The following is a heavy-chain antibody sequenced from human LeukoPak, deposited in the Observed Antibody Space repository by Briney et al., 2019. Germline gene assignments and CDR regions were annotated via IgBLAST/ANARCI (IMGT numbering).Heavy chain of an antibody. CDR2: MNPNSGNT. J-gene: IGHJ4*02. V-gene: IGHV1-8*02. Sequence: ASVKVSCKASGYTFTSYDINWVRQATGQGLEWMGWMNPNSGNTGYAQKFQGRVTMTRNTSISTAYMELSSLRSEDTAVHYCARYDGGSGPFDYWGQGTLVTVSS. D-gene: IGHD3-10*01. CDR1: GYTFTSYD. CDR3: ARYDGGSGPFDY.